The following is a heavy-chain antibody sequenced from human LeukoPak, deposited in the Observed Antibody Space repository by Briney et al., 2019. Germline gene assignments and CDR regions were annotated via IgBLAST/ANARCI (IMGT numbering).Heavy chain of an antibody. CDR1: GFTFDDYG. J-gene: IGHJ6*02. D-gene: IGHD3-22*01. Sequence: GGSLRLSCAASGFTFDDYGMSWVRQAPGKGLEWVSGIKWNGGSTGYADSVKGRFTISRDNAKNSLYLQMNSLRAEDTALYYCARDLTYYYDSTQEGYGMDVWGQGTTVTVSS. CDR2: IKWNGGST. CDR3: ARDLTYYYDSTQEGYGMDV. V-gene: IGHV3-20*04.